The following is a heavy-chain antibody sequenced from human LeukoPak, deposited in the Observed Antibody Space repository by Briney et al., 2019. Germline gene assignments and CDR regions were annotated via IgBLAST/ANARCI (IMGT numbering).Heavy chain of an antibody. D-gene: IGHD3-10*01. J-gene: IGHJ4*02. Sequence: GGSLRLSCAASGFTFSSYGMHWVRQAPGKGLEWVAVISYDRGNKYYADSVKGRFTISRDNSKNTLYLQMSSLRAEDTAVYYCAKDAMVRGVMPEYWGQGTLVTVSS. CDR2: ISYDRGNK. V-gene: IGHV3-30*18. CDR1: GFTFSSYG. CDR3: AKDAMVRGVMPEY.